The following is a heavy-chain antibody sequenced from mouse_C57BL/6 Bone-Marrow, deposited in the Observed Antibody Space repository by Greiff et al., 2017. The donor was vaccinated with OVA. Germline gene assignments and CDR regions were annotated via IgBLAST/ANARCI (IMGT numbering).Heavy chain of an antibody. J-gene: IGHJ1*03. CDR3: ARRGITTVPTWDFDV. CDR2: IYIGNGYT. Sequence: VHVKQSGAELVRPGSSVKMSCKTSGYTFTSYGINWVKQRPGQGLEWIGYIYIGNGYTEYNEKFKGKATLTADTSSSTAYMQLSSLTSEDSAIYFSARRGITTVPTWDFDVWGTGTTVTVSS. V-gene: IGHV1-58*01. D-gene: IGHD1-1*01. CDR1: GYTFTSYG.